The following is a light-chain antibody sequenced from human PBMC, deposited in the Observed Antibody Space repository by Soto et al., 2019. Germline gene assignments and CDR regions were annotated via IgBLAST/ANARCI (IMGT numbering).Light chain of an antibody. CDR2: DAS. CDR3: QHRSNWLGT. J-gene: IGKJ3*01. Sequence: EIVLTQSPATLSLSPGERATLSCRASQSVGSFLAWYQQKSGQAPRLLIYDASNRAPGIPARFSGSGSGTDFTLTISSLEPEDFAVYCCQHRSNWLGTFGPGTKVDIK. V-gene: IGKV3-11*01. CDR1: QSVGSF.